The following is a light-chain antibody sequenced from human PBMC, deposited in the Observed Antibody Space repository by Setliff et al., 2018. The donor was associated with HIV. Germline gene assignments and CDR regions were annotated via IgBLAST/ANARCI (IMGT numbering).Light chain of an antibody. V-gene: IGLV2-14*03. CDR2: DVS. CDR1: SSDVGGYNY. Sequence: QSALPQPASVSGSPGQSITISCTGTSSDVGGYNYVSWYQQHPGKAPKLMISDVSNRPSGVSNRFSGSKSGNTASLTISGLQAEDEADYYCSSYTSSTPLYVFGTGTKVTVL. J-gene: IGLJ1*01. CDR3: SSYTSSTPLYV.